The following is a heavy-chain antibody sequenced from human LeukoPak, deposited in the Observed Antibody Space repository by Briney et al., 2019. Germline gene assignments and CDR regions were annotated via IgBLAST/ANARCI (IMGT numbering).Heavy chain of an antibody. J-gene: IGHJ4*02. V-gene: IGHV4-38-2*01. CDR3: ARQGYYDSSGYQYYFDY. D-gene: IGHD3-22*01. CDR1: GYSISSGYY. CDR2: IYHSGST. Sequence: PSETLSLTCAVSGYSISSGYYWGWIRQPPGKGLEWIGSIYHSGSTYYNPSLKSRVTISVDTSKNQFSLKLSSVTAADTAVYYCARQGYYDSSGYQYYFDYWGQGTLVTVSS.